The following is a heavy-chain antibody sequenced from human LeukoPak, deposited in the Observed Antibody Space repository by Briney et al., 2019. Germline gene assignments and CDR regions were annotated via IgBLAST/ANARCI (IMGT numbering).Heavy chain of an antibody. D-gene: IGHD1-7*01. CDR3: ARVGRTGTSYFDY. CDR2: INPSGGST. V-gene: IGHV1-46*01. Sequence: ASVKVSCKASGYTLTDYYMHWVRQAPGQGLEWMGIINPSGGSTSYAQKFQGRVTMTRDTSTSTVYMELSSLRSEDTAVYYCARVGRTGTSYFDYWGQGTLVTVSS. J-gene: IGHJ4*02. CDR1: GYTLTDYY.